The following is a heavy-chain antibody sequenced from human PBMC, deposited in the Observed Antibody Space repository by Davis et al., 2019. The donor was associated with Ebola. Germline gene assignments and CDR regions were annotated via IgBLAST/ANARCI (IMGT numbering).Heavy chain of an antibody. CDR2: IWFDGRNA. CDR1: GLTFSRYG. CDR3: ACYWNGMDV. D-gene: IGHD2-15*01. J-gene: IGHJ6*04. V-gene: IGHV3-30*02. Sequence: PGGSLRLSCVASGLTFSRYGMHWVRQTPGKGLEWVAFIWFDGRNAHYIDSVKGRFTISRDNAKNSLYLQINSLRDEDAAVYYCACYWNGMDVWGKGTTVTVSS.